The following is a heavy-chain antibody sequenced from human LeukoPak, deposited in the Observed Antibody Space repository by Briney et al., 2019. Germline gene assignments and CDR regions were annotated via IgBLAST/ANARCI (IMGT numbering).Heavy chain of an antibody. CDR1: GGSISSGDYY. V-gene: IGHV4-61*08. J-gene: IGHJ4*02. CDR2: IYYSGST. CDR3: ARDGGSGWSSAFFDH. D-gene: IGHD6-19*01. Sequence: SQTLSLTCTVSGGSISSGDYYWSWIRQPPGKGLEWIGYIYYSGSTSYNPSLKSRVTISVDTSKNQFSLKLSSVTAADTAVYYCARDGGSGWSSAFFDHWGQGTLVSVSS.